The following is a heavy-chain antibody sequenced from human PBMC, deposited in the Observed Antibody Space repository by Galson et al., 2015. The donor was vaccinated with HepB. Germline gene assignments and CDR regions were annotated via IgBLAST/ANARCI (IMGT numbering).Heavy chain of an antibody. CDR3: AKEDSGSYYYHYGMDV. Sequence: SLRLSCAASGFTFSSYGMHWVRQAPGKGLEWVAVISYDGSNKYYADSVKGRFTSSRDNSKNTLYLQMNSLRAEDTAVYYCAKEDSGSYYYHYGMDVWGQGTMVTGSS. D-gene: IGHD1-26*01. CDR2: ISYDGSNK. J-gene: IGHJ6*01. CDR1: GFTFSSYG. V-gene: IGHV3-30*18.